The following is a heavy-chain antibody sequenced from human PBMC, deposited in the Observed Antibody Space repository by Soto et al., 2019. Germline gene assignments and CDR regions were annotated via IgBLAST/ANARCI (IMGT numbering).Heavy chain of an antibody. J-gene: IGHJ4*02. CDR1: GGYISTVGHY. CDR3: ARATGTLRSRNCEY. Sequence: SQTLSLTCPVSGGYISTVGHYWTWLRPPPGKGLEWLRSHSPSLCTYYSNSLRSRLSRSVDTSKSQFSLRLSSVTAADTAVHYCARATGTLRSRNCEYWVQGSLVT. D-gene: IGHD1-1*01. V-gene: IGHV4-31*03. CDR2: HSPSLCT.